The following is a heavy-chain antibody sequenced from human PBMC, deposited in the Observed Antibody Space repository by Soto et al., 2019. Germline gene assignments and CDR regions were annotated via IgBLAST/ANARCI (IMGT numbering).Heavy chain of an antibody. Sequence: GGSLRLSCAASGLSVSSSDMSWVRQASGKGLEWVSVIYSGGSTHDADSVKGRLTISRDNSKNTVHLQMNSLRVDDTAVYFCSTSSRNEYHFAMDAWGQGTTVTVSS. V-gene: IGHV3-53*01. CDR2: IYSGGST. CDR3: STSSRNEYHFAMDA. J-gene: IGHJ6*02. CDR1: GLSVSSSD. D-gene: IGHD6-6*01.